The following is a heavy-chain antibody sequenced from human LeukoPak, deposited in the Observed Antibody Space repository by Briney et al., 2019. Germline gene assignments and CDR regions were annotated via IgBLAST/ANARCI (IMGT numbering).Heavy chain of an antibody. J-gene: IGHJ4*02. Sequence: GRSLRLSCAASGFIFSNDAMHWVRQAPGKGLEWVAVISYDGSNKYYADSVKGRFTISRDNSKNTLYLQMNSLRAEDTAVYYCARDRRDSSGYYPYWGQGTLVTVSS. V-gene: IGHV3-30*19. CDR3: ARDRRDSSGYYPY. CDR2: ISYDGSNK. D-gene: IGHD3-22*01. CDR1: GFIFSNDA.